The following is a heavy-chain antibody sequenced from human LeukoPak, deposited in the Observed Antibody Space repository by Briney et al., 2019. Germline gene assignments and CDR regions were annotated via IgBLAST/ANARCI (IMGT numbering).Heavy chain of an antibody. CDR1: GFTFSSYW. Sequence: GGSLRLSCAASGFTFSSYWMSWVRQAPGKGLEWVSNINPDGSKKYYVDSVKGRFTISRDNAKNSLYLQMNSLRAEDAAVYYCERVIYGYYYDSSGYRVDYWGQGTLVTVSS. D-gene: IGHD3-22*01. CDR3: ERVIYGYYYDSSGYRVDY. V-gene: IGHV3-7*01. J-gene: IGHJ4*02. CDR2: INPDGSKK.